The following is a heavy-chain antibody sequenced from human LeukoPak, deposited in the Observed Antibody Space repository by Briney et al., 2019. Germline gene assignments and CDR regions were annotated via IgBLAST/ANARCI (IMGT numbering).Heavy chain of an antibody. D-gene: IGHD1-1*01. V-gene: IGHV4-38-2*02. J-gene: IGHJ5*02. CDR1: DHSISSGYY. Sequence: SETLSLTCNVSDHSISSGYYWGWIRQPPGKGLEWIGSVYSRGSTYYNPSLQSRIIISVDTSKNQFSLILRSVTAADTSVYYCARSKTTIDDRLFDPWGQGTLVTVSS. CDR3: ARSKTTIDDRLFDP. CDR2: VYSRGST.